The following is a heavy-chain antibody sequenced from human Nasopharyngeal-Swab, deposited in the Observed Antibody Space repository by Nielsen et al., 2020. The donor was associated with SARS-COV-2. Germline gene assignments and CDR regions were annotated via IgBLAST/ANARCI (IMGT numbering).Heavy chain of an antibody. J-gene: IGHJ6*02. CDR3: ASLYGSGSYSPGSYGMDV. D-gene: IGHD3-10*01. CDR2: INHSGST. CDR1: GGSFSGYY. V-gene: IGHV4-34*01. Sequence: SETLSLTCAVYGGSFSGYYWSWIRQLPGKGLEWIGEINHSGSTNYNPSLKSRVTISVDTSKNQFSLKLSSVTAADTAVYYCASLYGSGSYSPGSYGMDVWGQGTTVTVSS.